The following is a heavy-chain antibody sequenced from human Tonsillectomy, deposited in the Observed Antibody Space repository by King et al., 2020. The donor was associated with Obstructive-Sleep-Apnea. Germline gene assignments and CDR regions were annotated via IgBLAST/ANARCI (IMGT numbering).Heavy chain of an antibody. V-gene: IGHV3-74*01. Sequence: VQLVESGGGLVQPGGSLRLSCAASGFTFSSYWMHWVRQAPGKGLVWVSRIYSDGSSTTYADSVKGRFTISRDNAKNTLYLQMNSLRAEDTAVYFCASVLSPGDYDIRIWYFDLGGRGTLVP. CDR3: ASVLSPGDYDIRIWYFDL. CDR1: GFTFSSYW. J-gene: IGHJ2*01. D-gene: IGHD4-17*01. CDR2: IYSDGSST.